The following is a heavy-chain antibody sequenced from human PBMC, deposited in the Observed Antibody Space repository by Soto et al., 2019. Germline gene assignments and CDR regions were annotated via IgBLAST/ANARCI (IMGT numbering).Heavy chain of an antibody. CDR3: GRDTSGWRWLPDV. J-gene: IGHJ6*02. CDR2: IYWNDYQ. Sequence: SGPTLVNPKHTLTLTCTFSGFSLRTGRLGVGCILHITGMSLDWLSLIYWNDYQRYSPSLKSRLTITKDTSRNQVVLTMTNMDPVDTTTYYCGRDTSGWRWLPDVWGQGTTVTVSS. V-gene: IGHV2-5*01. CDR1: GFSLRTGRLG. D-gene: IGHD2-21*01.